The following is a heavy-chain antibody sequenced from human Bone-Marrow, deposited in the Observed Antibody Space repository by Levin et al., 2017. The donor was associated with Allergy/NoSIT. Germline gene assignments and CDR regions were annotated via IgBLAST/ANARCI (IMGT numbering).Heavy chain of an antibody. CDR2: LSKDGSKD. J-gene: IGHJ6*02. V-gene: IGHV3-30*18. CDR3: AKVRPFHYDMTNDHAYPMDV. Sequence: QSGGSLRLSCVASGFKFSSYGFHWVRQAPGKGLEWVAFLSKDGSKDYYGDSVKGRFTMSRDNSTNTLYLQMNSLTPEDSAVYFCAKVRPFHYDMTNDHAYPMDVWGQGTTVIVSS. D-gene: IGHD2-8*01. CDR1: GFKFSSYG.